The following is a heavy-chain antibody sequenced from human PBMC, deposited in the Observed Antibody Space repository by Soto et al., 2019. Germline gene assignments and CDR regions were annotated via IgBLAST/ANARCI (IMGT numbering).Heavy chain of an antibody. CDR1: GFPFSSYW. CDR2: INSDGSRT. Sequence: EVQLVESGGGLVQPGGSLRLSCAASGFPFSSYWMHWVRQAPGKGLVWVSRINSDGSRTSYADFVKGRFTISRDNAKNTLYLQMNSLRAEDTAVYYCARERWRRYYFDYWGQGTLVTVS. D-gene: IGHD5-12*01. J-gene: IGHJ4*02. V-gene: IGHV3-74*01. CDR3: ARERWRRYYFDY.